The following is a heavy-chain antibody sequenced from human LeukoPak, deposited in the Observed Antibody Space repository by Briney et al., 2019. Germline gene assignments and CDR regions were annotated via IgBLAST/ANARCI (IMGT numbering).Heavy chain of an antibody. Sequence: GGSLRLSCAASGFTFSNFGIHWVRQAPGKGLEWVAVVSDDGRTKYYAASVGGRFTISRDNSRNTLYLQMNSLRAEDTAVYYCAKDPSGYSSSWYFGFDPWGQGTLVTVSS. J-gene: IGHJ5*02. V-gene: IGHV3-30*18. CDR1: GFTFSNFG. CDR3: AKDPSGYSSSWYFGFDP. CDR2: VSDDGRTK. D-gene: IGHD6-13*01.